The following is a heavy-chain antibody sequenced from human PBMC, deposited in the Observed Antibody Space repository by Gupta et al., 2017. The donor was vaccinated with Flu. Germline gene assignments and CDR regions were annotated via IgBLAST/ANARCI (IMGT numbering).Heavy chain of an antibody. CDR1: GGSFSGYY. Sequence: QVQLQQWGAGLLKPSETLSLTCAVYGGSFSGYYWSWIRQPPGKGLEWIGEINHSGSTNYNPSLKSRVTISVDTSKNQFSLKLSSVTAADTAVYYCARGWGRYFDWLLLKPHYYYYGMDVWGQGTTVTVSS. V-gene: IGHV4-34*01. CDR2: INHSGST. J-gene: IGHJ6*02. D-gene: IGHD3-9*01. CDR3: ARGWGRYFDWLLLKPHYYYYGMDV.